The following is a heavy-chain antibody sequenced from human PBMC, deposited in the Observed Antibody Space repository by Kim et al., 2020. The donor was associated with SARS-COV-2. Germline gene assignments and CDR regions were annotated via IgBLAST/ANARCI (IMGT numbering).Heavy chain of an antibody. V-gene: IGHV3-7*01. CDR2: DGSEK. Sequence: DGSEKNYVDSVKGRFTISRDNGKNSLYLQMNSLRAEDTAVYYCARGISSSHWGQGTLVTVSS. J-gene: IGHJ4*02. D-gene: IGHD6-6*01. CDR3: ARGISSSH.